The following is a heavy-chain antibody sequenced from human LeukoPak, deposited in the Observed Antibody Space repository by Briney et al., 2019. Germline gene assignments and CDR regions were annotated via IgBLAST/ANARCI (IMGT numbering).Heavy chain of an antibody. CDR1: GYSINNGYF. CDR2: IYHSGSI. Sequence: SETLSLNCTVSGYSINNGYFWGWIRQPPGKGLECIGTIYHSGSIYYNPSLKGRVTISVDTSKNQFSLKLNSLTAADTAVYYYASYPDREGGGYYDSSGYKDYWGQGTLVTVSS. J-gene: IGHJ4*02. CDR3: ASYPDREGGGYYDSSGYKDY. D-gene: IGHD3-22*01. V-gene: IGHV4-38-2*02.